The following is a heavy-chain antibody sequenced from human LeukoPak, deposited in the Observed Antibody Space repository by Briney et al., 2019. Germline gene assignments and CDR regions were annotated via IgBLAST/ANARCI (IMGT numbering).Heavy chain of an antibody. V-gene: IGHV1-46*01. J-gene: IGHJ3*02. Sequence: ASVKVSCKASGYTFTSYYMHWVRQAPGQGLEWMGVFNPTGGSATYAQKFQGRVTMTRDMSTSTVYMELSSLRPEDTAVYYCARDLEWGSSLYIKRGAFDIWGQGTMVTVSS. CDR2: FNPTGGSA. D-gene: IGHD3-16*02. CDR3: ARDLEWGSSLYIKRGAFDI. CDR1: GYTFTSYY.